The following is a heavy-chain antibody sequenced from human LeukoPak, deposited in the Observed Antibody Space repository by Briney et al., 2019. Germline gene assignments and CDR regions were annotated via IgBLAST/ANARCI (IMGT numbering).Heavy chain of an antibody. V-gene: IGHV4-4*07. CDR2: IYASGST. J-gene: IGHJ6*03. CDR3: ARLVAKRWLQSYYYYYYMDV. Sequence: PSETLSLTCTVSGGSISSYYWSWIRQPAGKGLEWIGRIYASGSTNYNPSLKSRVTMSVDTSKNQFSLKLSSVIAADTAVYYCARLVAKRWLQSYYYYYYMDVWGKGTTVTISS. CDR1: GGSISSYY. D-gene: IGHD5-24*01.